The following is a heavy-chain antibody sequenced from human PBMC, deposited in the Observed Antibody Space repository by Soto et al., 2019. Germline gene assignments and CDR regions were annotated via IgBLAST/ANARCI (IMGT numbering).Heavy chain of an antibody. V-gene: IGHV3-30*18. Sequence: QVQLVESGGGVVQPGRSLTLSCAASGFTFSSYGMHWVRQAPGKGLEWVAVISYDGSNKYYADSVKGRFTISRDNSKNTLYLQMNSLRAEDTAVYYCAKDTYYYDSSANSRPDYWGQGTLVTVSS. D-gene: IGHD3-22*01. CDR3: AKDTYYYDSSANSRPDY. CDR1: GFTFSSYG. CDR2: ISYDGSNK. J-gene: IGHJ4*02.